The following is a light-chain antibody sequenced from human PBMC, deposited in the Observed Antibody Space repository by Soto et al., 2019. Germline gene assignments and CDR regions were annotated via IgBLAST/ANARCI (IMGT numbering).Light chain of an antibody. Sequence: QSVLTQPASVSGSPGQSITISCTGTSSDIGGYDHVSWYQQHPGEAPKLMIYDVSNRPSGVSNRFSGSKSGNTASLTISGLQAEDEADYYCSSHTSTNRGAFGGGTKLTVL. J-gene: IGLJ2*01. CDR2: DVS. CDR1: SSDIGGYDH. V-gene: IGLV2-14*01. CDR3: SSHTSTNRGA.